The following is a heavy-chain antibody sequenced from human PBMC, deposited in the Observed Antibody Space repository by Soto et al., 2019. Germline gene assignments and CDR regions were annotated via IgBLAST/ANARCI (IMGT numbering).Heavy chain of an antibody. D-gene: IGHD6-6*01. Sequence: QVQLVQSGGEVKKPGASVEVSCRTSGYMFTTYGMSWVRQAPGQGLEWMAWISAYNGNKKYAQKFQGRVTMTTGTATSTVSMELRNLPSDDTGTYFCARTGGGMAARPLEYWGQGTLVTVSS. CDR2: ISAYNGNK. CDR1: GYMFTTYG. J-gene: IGHJ4*02. V-gene: IGHV1-18*04. CDR3: ARTGGGMAARPLEY.